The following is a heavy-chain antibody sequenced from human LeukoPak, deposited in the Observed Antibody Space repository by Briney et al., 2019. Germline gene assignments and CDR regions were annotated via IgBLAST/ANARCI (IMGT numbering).Heavy chain of an antibody. CDR2: ISAYNGNT. J-gene: IGHJ4*02. V-gene: IGHV1-18*01. D-gene: IGHD3-22*01. CDR1: GYTFTSYG. Sequence: ASVKVSCKASGYTFTSYGISWVRRAPGQGLERMGWISAYNGNTNYAQKLQGRVTMTTDTSTSTAYMELRSLRSDDTAVYYCARDDYYDSSGYYPFDYWGQGTLVTVSS. CDR3: ARDDYYDSSGYYPFDY.